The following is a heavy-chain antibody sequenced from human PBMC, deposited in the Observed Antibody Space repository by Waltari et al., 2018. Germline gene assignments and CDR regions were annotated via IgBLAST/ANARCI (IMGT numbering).Heavy chain of an antibody. V-gene: IGHV3-48*03. Sequence: EVQLVESGGGLVQPGGSLRLSCAASGFTFSSYEMNWVRQAPGKGLEWVSYISSSGSTIYYADSGKGRFTISRDNAKNSLYLQMNSLRAEDTAVYYCVRDSQAIFGVSGDYFDYWGQGTLVTVSS. CDR3: VRDSQAIFGVSGDYFDY. D-gene: IGHD3-3*01. CDR2: ISSSGSTI. J-gene: IGHJ4*02. CDR1: GFTFSSYE.